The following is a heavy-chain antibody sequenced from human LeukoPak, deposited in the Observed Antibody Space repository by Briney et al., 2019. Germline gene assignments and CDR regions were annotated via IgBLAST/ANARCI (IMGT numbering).Heavy chain of an antibody. V-gene: IGHV4-30-4*01. CDR2: IYSSGDT. CDR3: ASVYDSSGYYPF. Sequence: SETLSLTCTVSGGSISSGDSSWSWIRQPPGKGLEWIGYIYSSGDTYYNPSLKSRVTISVDTSKNQFSLKLSSVTAADTAVYYCASVYDSSGYYPFWGQGTLVTVSS. D-gene: IGHD3-22*01. J-gene: IGHJ4*02. CDR1: GGSISSGDSS.